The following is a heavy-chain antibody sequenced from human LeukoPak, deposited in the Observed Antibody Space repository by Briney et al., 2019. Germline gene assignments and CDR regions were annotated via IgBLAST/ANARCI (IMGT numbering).Heavy chain of an antibody. CDR1: GGSISSSSYY. J-gene: IGHJ5*02. V-gene: IGHV4-39*01. Sequence: PSETLSLTCTVSGGSISSSSYYWGWIRQPPGKGLEWIGSIYYSGSTYYNPSLKSRVTISVDTSKNQFSLKLSSVTAADTAVYYCARGSSSGWKRRGWFDPWGQGTLVTVSS. D-gene: IGHD6-19*01. CDR2: IYYSGST. CDR3: ARGSSSGWKRRGWFDP.